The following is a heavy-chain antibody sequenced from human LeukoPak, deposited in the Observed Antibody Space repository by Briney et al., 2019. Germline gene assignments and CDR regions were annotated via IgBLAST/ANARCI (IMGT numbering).Heavy chain of an antibody. J-gene: IGHJ6*03. V-gene: IGHV4-39*07. CDR3: ARRLGIYYYYMDV. CDR2: INHSGST. CDR1: GGSISSGSYY. Sequence: SQTLSLTCTVSGGSISSGSYYWSWIRQPPGKGLEWIGEINHSGSTNYNPSLKSRVTISVDTSKNQFSLKLSSVTAADTAVYYCARRLGIYYYYMDVWGKGTTVTVSS. D-gene: IGHD1-14*01.